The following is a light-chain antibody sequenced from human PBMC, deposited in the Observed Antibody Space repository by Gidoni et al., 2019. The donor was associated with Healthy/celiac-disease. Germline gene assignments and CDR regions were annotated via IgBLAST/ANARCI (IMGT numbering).Light chain of an antibody. CDR2: EVS. CDR1: SSDFGSYNR. CDR3: SSFTSSSTWV. J-gene: IGLJ3*02. Sequence: QSALTQPASVSGSPGQSITISCTGSSSDFGSYNRVSWYQQTPGTAPKLMISEVSNRPSGVSNRFSGSKSCNTASLTISGLQAEDEADYYCSSFTSSSTWVFGGGTKLTVL. V-gene: IGLV2-14*01.